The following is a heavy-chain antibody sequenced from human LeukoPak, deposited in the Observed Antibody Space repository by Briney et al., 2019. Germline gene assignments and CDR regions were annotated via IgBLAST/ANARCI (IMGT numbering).Heavy chain of an antibody. V-gene: IGHV1-69*13. CDR2: IIPIFGTA. CDR1: GGTFSSYA. D-gene: IGHD2-2*01. Sequence: SVKVSCKASGGTFSSYAISWVRQAPGQGLEWMGVIIPIFGTANYAQKFQGRVTITADESTSTAYMELSSLRSEDTAVYYCARAVIPAATHNCNYLNYYYYMDVWGKGTTVTVSS. CDR3: ARAVIPAATHNCNYLNYYYYMDV. J-gene: IGHJ6*03.